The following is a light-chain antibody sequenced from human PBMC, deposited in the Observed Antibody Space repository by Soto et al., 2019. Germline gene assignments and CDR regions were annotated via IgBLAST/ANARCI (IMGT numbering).Light chain of an antibody. CDR2: AAS. J-gene: IGKJ3*01. CDR1: QDINNY. V-gene: IGKV1-27*01. CDR3: QRSNNGPPVT. Sequence: DIQMTQSPSSLSASVGDRVTITCRASQDINNYLAWYQQKPGKPPKLLIYAASTLQSGVPSRFSGGGSGTDFTLTIISPQPEDCATYYCQRSNNGPPVTFGPWTKV.